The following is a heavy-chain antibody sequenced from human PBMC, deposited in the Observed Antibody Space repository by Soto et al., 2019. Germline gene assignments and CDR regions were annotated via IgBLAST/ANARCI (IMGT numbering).Heavy chain of an antibody. Sequence: QVQLVQSGAEVKKPGASVKVSCKASGYTFTSYAMHWVRQAPGQRLEWMGWFNTGNGNTKYSQKFQGRVTITGDTSASTAYMELSSLRSEDTAVYYCARGTCSGGNCYSFHFDYWGQGTLVTVSS. CDR2: FNTGNGNT. CDR1: GYTFTSYA. J-gene: IGHJ4*02. CDR3: ARGTCSGGNCYSFHFDY. V-gene: IGHV1-3*04. D-gene: IGHD2-15*01.